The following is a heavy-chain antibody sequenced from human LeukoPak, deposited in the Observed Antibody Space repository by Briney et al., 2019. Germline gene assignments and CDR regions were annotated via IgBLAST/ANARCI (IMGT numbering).Heavy chain of an antibody. CDR3: ARDGDDVANWFDP. J-gene: IGHJ5*02. V-gene: IGHV3-21*01. D-gene: IGHD7-27*01. CDR1: GFTFSSYS. Sequence: GRSLRLSCAASGFTFSSYSMNWVRQAPGKGLEWVSSISSSSSYIYYADSVKGRFTISRDNAKNSLYLQMNSLRAEDTAVYYCARDGDDVANWFDPWGQGTLVTVSS. CDR2: ISSSSSYI.